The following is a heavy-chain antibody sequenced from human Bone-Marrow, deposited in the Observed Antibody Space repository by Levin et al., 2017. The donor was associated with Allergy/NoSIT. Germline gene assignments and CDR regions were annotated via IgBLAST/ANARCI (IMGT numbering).Heavy chain of an antibody. CDR3: ARTYCSSTSCYGGGFDP. CDR1: GGTFSSYA. V-gene: IGHV1-69*04. J-gene: IGHJ5*02. D-gene: IGHD2-2*01. Sequence: SVKVSCKASGGTFSSYAISWVRQAPGQGLEWMGRIIPILGIANYAQKFQGRVTITADKSTSTAYMELSSLRSEDTAVYYCARTYCSSTSCYGGGFDPWGQGTLVTVSS. CDR2: IIPILGIA.